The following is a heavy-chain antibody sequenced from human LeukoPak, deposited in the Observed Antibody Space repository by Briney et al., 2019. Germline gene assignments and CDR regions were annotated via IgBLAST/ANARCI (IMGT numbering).Heavy chain of an antibody. V-gene: IGHV1-46*01. CDR3: ASKGGSYGWVDY. CDR2: INPSGGST. CDR1: GYTFTSCY. D-gene: IGHD1-26*01. Sequence: ASVKVSCKASGYTFTSCYMHWVRQAPGQGLEWMGIINPSGGSTSYAQKFQGRVTMTRDTSISTAYMELSRLRSDDTAVYYCASKGGSYGWVDYWGQGTLVTVSS. J-gene: IGHJ4*02.